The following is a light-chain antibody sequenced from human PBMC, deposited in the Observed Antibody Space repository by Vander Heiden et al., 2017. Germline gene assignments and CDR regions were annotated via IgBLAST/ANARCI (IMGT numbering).Light chain of an antibody. J-gene: IGKJ4*01. CDR2: DAP. CDR1: QGISRW. Sequence: DIQITHAPASSSRSVGDRVTITCRARQGISRWLAWYQEKPGQAPNLLIYDAPTLQTGVPPRFSGSGSETDFTLTISSLQPEDFATYYCQQANSFPFTFGGGTKVEI. V-gene: IGKV1-12*02. CDR3: QQANSFPFT.